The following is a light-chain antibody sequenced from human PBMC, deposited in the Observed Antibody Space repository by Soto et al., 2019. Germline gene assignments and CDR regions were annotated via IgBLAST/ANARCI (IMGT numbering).Light chain of an antibody. J-gene: IGKJ1*01. CDR3: LQALQTPRT. CDR2: MGS. Sequence: DIVMTQSPLSLPATPGEPASISCRSSQSLLHSNGYNFWDWYVQKPGQSPQLLIYMGSNRASGGPDRFSGSGSGTDVTLKISRVEAEDVGVYYCLQALQTPRTFGQGTKVEIK. CDR1: QSLLHSNGYNF. V-gene: IGKV2-28*01.